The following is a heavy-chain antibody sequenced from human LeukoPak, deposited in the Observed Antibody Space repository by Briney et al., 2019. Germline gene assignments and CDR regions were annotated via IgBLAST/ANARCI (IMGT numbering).Heavy chain of an antibody. J-gene: IGHJ5*02. Sequence: ASVNVSCKDSGNAFSNFYIHWIRQAPGQGLEWMGIINPSSGNSIYAQKFKGRVTMTRDSSTDTVYLRLTTLRPGDTAIYYCASDWGGHCSGGSCYSARLDPWGQGTLVTVSS. CDR1: GNAFSNFY. CDR3: ASDWGGHCSGGSCYSARLDP. D-gene: IGHD2-15*01. CDR2: INPSSGNS. V-gene: IGHV1-46*01.